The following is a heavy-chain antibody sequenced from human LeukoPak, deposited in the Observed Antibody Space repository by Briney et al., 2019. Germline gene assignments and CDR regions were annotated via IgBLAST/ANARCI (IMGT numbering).Heavy chain of an antibody. Sequence: SETLSLTCTVSGGSISSSSYYWGWIRQPPGKGLEWIGSIYYSGSTYYNPSLKSRVTISVDTSKNQFSLKLSSVTAADTAVYYCARMVWFGELWGIYYYYYYMDVWGKGTTVTVSS. CDR2: IYYSGST. CDR3: ARMVWFGELWGIYYYYYYMDV. J-gene: IGHJ6*03. V-gene: IGHV4-39*07. D-gene: IGHD3-10*01. CDR1: GGSISSSSYY.